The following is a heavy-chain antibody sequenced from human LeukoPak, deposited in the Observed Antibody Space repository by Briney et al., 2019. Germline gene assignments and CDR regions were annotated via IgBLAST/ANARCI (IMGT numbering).Heavy chain of an antibody. V-gene: IGHV4-59*08. Sequence: KTSETLSLTCTVSGDSITSYYWSWIRQPPGKGLQWIGYIYYSGSTNYNPSLKSRVTISVDTSKNQFSLKLSSVTAADTAVYYCARGYNSGYDSWGQGTLVTVSS. CDR2: IYYSGST. CDR3: ARGYNSGYDS. CDR1: GDSITSYY. D-gene: IGHD5-12*01. J-gene: IGHJ5*02.